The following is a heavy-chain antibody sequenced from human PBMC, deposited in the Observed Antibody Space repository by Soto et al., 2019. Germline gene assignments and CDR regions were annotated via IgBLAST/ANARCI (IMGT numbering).Heavy chain of an antibody. Sequence: EVHLVESGGGLVKPGGSLRLSCAVSGFPFSSCTMNWVRQAPGKGLEWVSSISPSTSHIYYADSVKGRFTISRDNAKNSLFLQMNSLRAEDTAVYYCSGCSGGACHQNYGMDVWGQGITVTVSS. CDR3: SGCSGGACHQNYGMDV. CDR2: ISPSTSHI. CDR1: GFPFSSCT. V-gene: IGHV3-21*01. D-gene: IGHD2-15*01. J-gene: IGHJ6*02.